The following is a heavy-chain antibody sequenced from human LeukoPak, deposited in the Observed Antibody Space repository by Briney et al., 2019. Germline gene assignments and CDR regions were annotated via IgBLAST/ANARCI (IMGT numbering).Heavy chain of an antibody. J-gene: IGHJ4*02. CDR1: GFIFSSYS. V-gene: IGHV3-21*06. CDR3: ARAHQYTFDY. Sequence: GGSLRLSCAASGFIFSSYSMNWVRQAPGKGLEWVSSISSSSTYIYYADSVRGRFTISRDNAKNSLYLQMNSLRAEDTALYYCARAHQYTFDYWGQGTLVAVSS. D-gene: IGHD6-6*01. CDR2: ISSSSTYI.